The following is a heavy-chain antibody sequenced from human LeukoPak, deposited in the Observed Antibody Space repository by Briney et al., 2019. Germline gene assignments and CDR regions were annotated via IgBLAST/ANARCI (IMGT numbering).Heavy chain of an antibody. J-gene: IGHJ4*02. CDR2: INSDGSWT. CDR3: AGGTGFIIKD. V-gene: IGHV3-74*01. D-gene: IGHD3-9*01. CDR1: GNYW. Sequence: GGSLRLSCAASGNYWMHWVRQAPGKGLVWVSHINSDGSWTSYADSVKGRFTISKDNAKNTVYLQMNNLRVEDTAMYYCAGGTGFIIKDWGQGTLVTVSS.